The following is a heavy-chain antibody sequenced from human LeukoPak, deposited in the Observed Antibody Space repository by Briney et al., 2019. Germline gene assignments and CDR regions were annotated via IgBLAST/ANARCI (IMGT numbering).Heavy chain of an antibody. CDR2: IRNDGSNK. Sequence: GGSLRLSCAASGFTFSDYGMHWVRQSPGKGLEWVAFIRNDGSNKYYADSVKGRFTISRDNSKNTLYLRMNTLRAEDAALYYCAKDSRTYYHGSRSFLLPKRPLGFFDPWGQGTLVTASS. D-gene: IGHD3-10*01. V-gene: IGHV3-30*02. CDR1: GFTFSDYG. CDR3: AKDSRTYYHGSRSFLLPKRPLGFFDP. J-gene: IGHJ5*02.